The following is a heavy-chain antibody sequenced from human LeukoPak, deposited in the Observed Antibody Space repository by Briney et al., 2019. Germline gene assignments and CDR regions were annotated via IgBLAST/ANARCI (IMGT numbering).Heavy chain of an antibody. CDR3: ARGFTIHYYYYMDV. CDR2: INPNSGGT. J-gene: IGHJ6*03. V-gene: IGHV1-2*02. Sequence: ASVKVSCKASGYTFTGYYMHWVRQAPGQGLEWMGWINPNSGGTNYAQKFQGRVTMTRDTSINTAYMELSRLRSDGTAVYYCARGFTIHYYYYMDVWGKGTTVTVS. CDR1: GYTFTGYY. D-gene: IGHD3-3*01.